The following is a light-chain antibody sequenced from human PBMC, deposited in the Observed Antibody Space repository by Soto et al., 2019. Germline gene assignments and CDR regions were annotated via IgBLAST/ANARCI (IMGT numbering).Light chain of an antibody. Sequence: QSVLTQPPSVSGAPGQRVTISCTGSSSNIGAGYAVHWYQQLPGAPPKLLIYGNNNRPSGVPDRFSGSKSGTSASLGITGLQAEDEADYPCKSYDRSLTTCVFGGGTQLTVL. CDR3: KSYDRSLTTCV. CDR2: GNN. V-gene: IGLV1-40*01. CDR1: SSNIGAGYA. J-gene: IGLJ3*02.